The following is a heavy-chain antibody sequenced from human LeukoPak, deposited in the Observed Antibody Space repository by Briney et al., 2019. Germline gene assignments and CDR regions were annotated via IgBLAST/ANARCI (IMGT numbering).Heavy chain of an antibody. CDR2: IDPHSGGT. D-gene: IGHD3-22*01. J-gene: IGHJ3*02. Sequence: ASVKVSCKASGYTFTDYYMSWVRQAPGQGLEWMGWIDPHSGGTKYAQKSQGRVTMTRDTSISTAYVKLSRLRSDDTAVYYCAREYYDTSGRKYPFDIWGQGTMVTVSS. V-gene: IGHV1-2*02. CDR3: AREYYDTSGRKYPFDI. CDR1: GYTFTDYY.